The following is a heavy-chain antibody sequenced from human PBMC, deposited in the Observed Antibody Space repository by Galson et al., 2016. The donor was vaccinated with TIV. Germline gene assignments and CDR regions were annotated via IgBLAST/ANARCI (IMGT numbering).Heavy chain of an antibody. V-gene: IGHV1-2*02. D-gene: IGHD3-10*01. J-gene: IGHJ3*01. CDR2: INPKTGAT. CDR3: ARSDSYYKYALDV. CDR1: GYSFTGYF. Sequence: SVKVSCKASGYSFTGYFMHWVRQAPGQGLEWMGWINPKTGATTYAQEFQGRITMTRDTSASTVYMDLNRLQSDETAVYYCARSDSYYKYALDVWGQGTTVTVSS.